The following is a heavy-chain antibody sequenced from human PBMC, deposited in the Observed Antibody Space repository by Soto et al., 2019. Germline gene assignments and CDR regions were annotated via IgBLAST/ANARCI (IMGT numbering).Heavy chain of an antibody. CDR1: GGSINSYY. D-gene: IGHD5-18*01. V-gene: IGHV4-59*01. CDR2: IYYSGST. J-gene: IGHJ6*02. Sequence: SETLSLTCTVSGGSINSYYWSWIPQPPGEGLEWIGYIYYSGSTNYNPSLKSRVTISVDTSKNQFSLKLSSVTAADTAVYYCARSGYSYGYVDYYYGMDGWGQGTTVTVSS. CDR3: ARSGYSYGYVDYYYGMDG.